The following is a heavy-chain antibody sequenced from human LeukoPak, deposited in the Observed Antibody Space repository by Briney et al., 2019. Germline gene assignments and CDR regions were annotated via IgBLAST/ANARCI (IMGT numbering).Heavy chain of an antibody. J-gene: IGHJ3*02. Sequence: ASVKVSCKASGYTFTSYDINWVRQATGQGLEWMGWMNPNSGNTGYAQKFQGRVTMTRNTSISTAYMELSSLRSEDTAVYYCARAKENWSRAGSDAFDIWGQGTMVTVSS. CDR3: ARAKENWSRAGSDAFDI. CDR1: GYTFTSYD. D-gene: IGHD1-1*01. CDR2: MNPNSGNT. V-gene: IGHV1-8*01.